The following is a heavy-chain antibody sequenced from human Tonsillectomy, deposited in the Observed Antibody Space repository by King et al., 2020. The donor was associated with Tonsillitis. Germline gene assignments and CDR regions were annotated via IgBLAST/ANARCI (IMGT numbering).Heavy chain of an antibody. CDR2: IHPRGTPT. D-gene: IGHD6-19*01. CDR1: GFTFSSFG. J-gene: IGHJ4*02. V-gene: IGHV3-23*03. CDR3: AKDLGDTSGWPVFDY. Sequence: VQLVESGGGLVQPGRSLRLSCAASGFTFSSFGMNWIRQAPGKGLEWVSIIHPRGTPTYYADSVRGRFTISRDDSRNTLYLEMNSLTADDTAVYYCAKDLGDTSGWPVFDYWGQGTLVTVSS.